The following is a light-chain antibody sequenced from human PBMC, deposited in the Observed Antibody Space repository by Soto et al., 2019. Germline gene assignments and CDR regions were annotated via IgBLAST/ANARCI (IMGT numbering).Light chain of an antibody. CDR1: SSDVGGYNY. V-gene: IGLV2-14*01. CDR2: EVS. J-gene: IGLJ1*01. Sequence: QSAVTQPASVSGSPGQAITISCTGTSSDVGGYNYVSWYQQHPGKAPKVMIYEVSNRPSGVSNRFSGSKSGNTASLNISGLQAEDEADYYCSSYTSSDTLYVFGTGTKVTVL. CDR3: SSYTSSDTLYV.